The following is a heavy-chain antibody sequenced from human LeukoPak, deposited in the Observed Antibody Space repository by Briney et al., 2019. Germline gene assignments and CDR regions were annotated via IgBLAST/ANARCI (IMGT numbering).Heavy chain of an antibody. CDR2: ISYDGSNK. J-gene: IGHJ6*03. D-gene: IGHD6-13*01. V-gene: IGHV3-30*04. CDR1: GFTFSSYE. Sequence: GGSLRLSCAASGFTFSSYEMNWVRQAPGKGLEWVAVISYDGSNKYYADSVKGRFTVSRDNSKNTLYLQMNSLRAEDTAVYYCARDSEGGYSSSWYSPYYYYYYMDVWGKGTTVTVSS. CDR3: ARDSEGGYSSSWYSPYYYYYYMDV.